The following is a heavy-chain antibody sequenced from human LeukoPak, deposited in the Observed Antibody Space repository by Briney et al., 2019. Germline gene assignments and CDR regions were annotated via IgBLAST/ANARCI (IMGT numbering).Heavy chain of an antibody. CDR2: ISSSSSTI. D-gene: IGHD6-13*01. Sequence: GGSLRLSCAASGFTFSSYSMNWVRQAPGKGLEWVSYISSSSSTIYYADSVKGRFTISRDNAKNSLYLQMNSLRAEDTAVYYCARDVSSWTFGYYYYGMDVWGQGTTVTVSS. J-gene: IGHJ6*02. V-gene: IGHV3-48*01. CDR3: ARDVSSWTFGYYYYGMDV. CDR1: GFTFSSYS.